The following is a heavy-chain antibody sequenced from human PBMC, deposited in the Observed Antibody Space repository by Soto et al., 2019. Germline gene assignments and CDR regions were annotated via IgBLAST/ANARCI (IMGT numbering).Heavy chain of an antibody. J-gene: IGHJ3*02. CDR2: IYYSGST. D-gene: IGHD3-3*01. CDR3: ARYSFWSGYNPGSYAFDI. CDR1: GGSISSYY. Sequence: SETLSLTCTVSGGSISSYYWSWIRQPPGKELERIACIYYSGSTNYNPSLKSRVTLSVDTSKNQCSLKLSSVTAAYTAVYYCARYSFWSGYNPGSYAFDIWGQGTMVIV. V-gene: IGHV4-59*01.